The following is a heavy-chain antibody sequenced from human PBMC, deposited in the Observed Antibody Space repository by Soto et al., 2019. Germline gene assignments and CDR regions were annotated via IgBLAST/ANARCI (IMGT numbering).Heavy chain of an antibody. CDR1: GFTFSTYV. V-gene: IGHV3-23*01. J-gene: IGHJ4*02. CDR2: ISGLGDNT. Sequence: EVQLLESGGGLVQPGGSLRLSCAASGFTFSTYVMSWVRQAPGQGLEWVSAISGLGDNTYYADSVKGRFTISRDNSKNTLSLQMNRLRAEDTAVYYCAKEIVGAATADSWGRGTLVTVSS. D-gene: IGHD1-26*01. CDR3: AKEIVGAATADS.